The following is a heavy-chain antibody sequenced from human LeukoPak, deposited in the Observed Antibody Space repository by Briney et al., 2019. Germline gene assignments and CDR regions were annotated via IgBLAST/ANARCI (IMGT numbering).Heavy chain of an antibody. V-gene: IGHV3-64*01. CDR1: GFTFSSYA. J-gene: IGHJ6*03. Sequence: QPGGSLRLSCAASGFTFSSYATHWVRQAPGKGLEYVSAISSNGGSTYYANSVKGRFTISRDNSKNTLYLQMGSLRAEDMAVYYCAREGRFRAYYYYYMDVWGKGTTVT. CDR3: AREGRFRAYYYYYMDV. D-gene: IGHD3-10*01. CDR2: ISSNGGST.